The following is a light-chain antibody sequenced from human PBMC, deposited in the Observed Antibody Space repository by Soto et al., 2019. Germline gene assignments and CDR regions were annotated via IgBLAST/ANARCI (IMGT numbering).Light chain of an antibody. CDR2: EVS. Sequence: QSALTQPASVSGSPGQSITISCTGTSSDVGGYNYVSWYQQHPGKAPKLMIYEVSNRPSGVYNRFSGSKSCNTASRTISGLQAEDEADYYCSSYTSSSTDVFGTGTKVTVL. CDR3: SSYTSSSTDV. CDR1: SSDVGGYNY. J-gene: IGLJ1*01. V-gene: IGLV2-14*01.